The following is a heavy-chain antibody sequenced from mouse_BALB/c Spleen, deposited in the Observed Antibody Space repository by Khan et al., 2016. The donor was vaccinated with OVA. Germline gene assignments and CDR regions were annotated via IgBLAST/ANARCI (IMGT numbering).Heavy chain of an antibody. Sequence: VQLKQSGAELVKPGASVKLSCTASGFTFKDSYVHWVKERPEQGLEWIGRIAPGNGNTYYDPKFKGKATITADKSSSTAYLQLSSLTSEDSAFYYSVPSSYDPRNFDVWGAGTTVTVSA. CDR3: VPSSYDPRNFDV. J-gene: IGHJ1*01. D-gene: IGHD2-3*01. V-gene: IGHV14-3*02. CDR1: GFTFKDSY. CDR2: IAPGNGNT.